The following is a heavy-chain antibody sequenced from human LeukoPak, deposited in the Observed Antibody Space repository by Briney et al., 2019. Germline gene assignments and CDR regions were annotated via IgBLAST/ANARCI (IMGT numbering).Heavy chain of an antibody. CDR2: IYYSGST. CDR1: GGSISSGDYY. J-gene: IGHJ3*02. V-gene: IGHV4-30-4*01. Sequence: PSETLSLTCTVSGGSISSGDYYWSWIRQPPGKGLEWIGYIYYSGSTYYNPSLKSRVTISVDTSKNQFSLKLSSVTAADTAVYYCARVGCSSTSCYSDAFDIWGQGTMVTASS. D-gene: IGHD2-2*01. CDR3: ARVGCSSTSCYSDAFDI.